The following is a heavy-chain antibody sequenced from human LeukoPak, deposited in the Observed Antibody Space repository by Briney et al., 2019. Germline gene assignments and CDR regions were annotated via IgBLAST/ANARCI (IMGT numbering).Heavy chain of an antibody. J-gene: IGHJ4*02. Sequence: SETLSLTCTVSSASMTSSPYVWAWIRQSPGKGLEWIGTISYTGTTYYNPSLTSRLSISVHTSKNHFSLQLSSVTAADTAVYYCAANSADYDTLGSSYQVWGQGTLVTVSS. D-gene: IGHD3-10*01. CDR2: ISYTGTT. CDR3: AANSADYDTLGSSYQV. V-gene: IGHV4-39*02. CDR1: SASMTSSPYV.